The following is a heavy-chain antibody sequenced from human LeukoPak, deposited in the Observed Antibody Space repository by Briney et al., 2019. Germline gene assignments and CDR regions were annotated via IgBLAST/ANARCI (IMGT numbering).Heavy chain of an antibody. V-gene: IGHV4-61*01. Sequence: SETLSLTCTVSGGSVSSGSYYWSWIRQPPGKGLEWIGYIYYSGSTNYNPSLKSRVTISVDTSKNQFSLKLSSVTAADTAVYYCARVDGPASFDYWGQGTLATVSS. CDR2: IYYSGST. CDR3: ARVDGPASFDY. J-gene: IGHJ4*02. CDR1: GGSVSSGSYY. D-gene: IGHD2-2*01.